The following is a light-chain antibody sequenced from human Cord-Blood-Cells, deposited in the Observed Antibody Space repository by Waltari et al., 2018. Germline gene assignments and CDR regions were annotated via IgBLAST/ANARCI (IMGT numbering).Light chain of an antibody. Sequence: QSALTQPASVSGSPGQSSTISCTGTSRDVGSSNLVSWYQQHQGKAPKLMIYEGSKRPSGVSNRFSGSKSGNTASLTISGLQAEDEADYYCCSYAGSSTWVFGGGTKLTVL. J-gene: IGLJ3*02. CDR2: EGS. V-gene: IGLV2-23*01. CDR3: CSYAGSSTWV. CDR1: SRDVGSSNL.